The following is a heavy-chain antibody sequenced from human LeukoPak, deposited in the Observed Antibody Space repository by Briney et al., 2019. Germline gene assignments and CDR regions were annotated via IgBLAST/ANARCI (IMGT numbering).Heavy chain of an antibody. V-gene: IGHV3-23*01. CDR3: AKVTSSGYYNDY. CDR1: GFTFSSYA. Sequence: GGSLRLSCAASGFTFSSYAMSWVRQAPGKGLEWVSAISGSGGGTYYAGSVKGRFTISRDNSKNTLYLQMNSLRAEDTAVYYCAKVTSSGYYNDYWGQGTLVTVSS. J-gene: IGHJ4*02. D-gene: IGHD3-22*01. CDR2: ISGSGGGT.